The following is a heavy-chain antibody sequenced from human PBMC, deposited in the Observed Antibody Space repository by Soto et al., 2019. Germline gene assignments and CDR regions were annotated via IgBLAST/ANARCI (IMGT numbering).Heavy chain of an antibody. V-gene: IGHV4-31*03. D-gene: IGHD2-15*01. Sequence: LSLTCTVSGGSISSGGYYWSWIRQHPGKGLEWIGYIYYSGSTYYNPSLKSRVTISVDTSKNQFSLKLSSVTAADTAVYYCARSSWPNNWFDPWGQGTLVTVSS. CDR2: IYYSGST. CDR3: ARSSWPNNWFDP. CDR1: GGSISSGGYY. J-gene: IGHJ5*02.